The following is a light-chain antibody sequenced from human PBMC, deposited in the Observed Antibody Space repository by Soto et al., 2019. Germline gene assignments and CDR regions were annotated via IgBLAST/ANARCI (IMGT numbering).Light chain of an antibody. CDR2: DAF. CDR1: QNIDNW. Sequence: DIQMTQSPPTLSASVGDNVTISCRATQNIDNWLAWYQQKPGKAPNLLIYDAFVLENGVPSRFSGSGSGTEFTLTISSLQPEDFATYYCQQYSRLWTFGQGTKVEIK. J-gene: IGKJ1*01. CDR3: QQYSRLWT. V-gene: IGKV1-5*01.